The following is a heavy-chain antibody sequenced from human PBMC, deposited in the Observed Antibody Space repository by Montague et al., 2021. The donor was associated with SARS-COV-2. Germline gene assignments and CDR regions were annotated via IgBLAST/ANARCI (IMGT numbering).Heavy chain of an antibody. CDR1: GDSIGNGHW. J-gene: IGHJ4*02. CDR2: VYHTGST. Sequence: SETLSLTCAVSGDSIGNGHWWSWVRQPPGKGLEWIGEVYHTGSTNYNPSLKSRVTISVDMSNDQFSLRVTSVTAADTAVYYCARASVTGGTLDYWGPGSLVTVSS. D-gene: IGHD1-26*01. CDR3: ARASVTGGTLDY. V-gene: IGHV4-4*02.